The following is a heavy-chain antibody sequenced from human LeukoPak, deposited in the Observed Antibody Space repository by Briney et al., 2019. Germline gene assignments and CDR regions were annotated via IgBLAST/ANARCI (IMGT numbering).Heavy chain of an antibody. V-gene: IGHV3-48*03. CDR3: AKVAYAYSSGWPKKEYYFDY. Sequence: GGSLRLSCAASGFTFSSYEMNWVRQAPGKGLEWVSDISSRGSTIYYADSVKGRFTISRDNAKNSLYLQMNSLRAEDTAVYYCAKVAYAYSSGWPKKEYYFDYWGQGTLVTVSS. CDR1: GFTFSSYE. J-gene: IGHJ4*02. CDR2: ISSRGSTI. D-gene: IGHD6-19*01.